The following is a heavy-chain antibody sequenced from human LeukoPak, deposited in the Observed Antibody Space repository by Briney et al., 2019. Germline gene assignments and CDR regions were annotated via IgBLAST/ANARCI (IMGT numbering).Heavy chain of an antibody. V-gene: IGHV5-51*01. CDR2: IYPGDSET. CDR1: GYSFTSYW. D-gene: IGHD4-17*01. CDR3: AKIDYGDIGAGAFDI. J-gene: IGHJ3*02. Sequence: GESLKISCKGSGYSFTSYWIGWVRQMPGEGLEWMGIIYPGDSETRYSPSFQGQVTISADKSISTAYLQWSSLKASDTAMYYCAKIDYGDIGAGAFDIWGQGTMVTVSS.